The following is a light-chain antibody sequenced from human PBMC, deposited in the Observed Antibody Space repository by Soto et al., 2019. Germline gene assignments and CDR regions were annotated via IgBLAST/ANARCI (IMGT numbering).Light chain of an antibody. V-gene: IGKV3D-20*02. Sequence: EIALTQSTGTLPFSPGERATLSCRASQRVSSSYLAWYQQKAGQAPRLVIYGASTRATGIPARFSGSGSGTDFTLTITSLEPEDFAVYYCQQRSNLPPTFGQGTKVDIK. J-gene: IGKJ1*01. CDR1: QRVSSSY. CDR2: GAS. CDR3: QQRSNLPPT.